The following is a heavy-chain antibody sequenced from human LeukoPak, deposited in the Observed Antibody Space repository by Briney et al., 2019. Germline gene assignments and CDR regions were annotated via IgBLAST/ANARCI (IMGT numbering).Heavy chain of an antibody. CDR1: GGSISSADYY. J-gene: IGHJ6*02. CDR3: ARDRGISAGDQRYFYYYYGMDV. V-gene: IGHV4-30-4*01. Sequence: SETLSLTCTITGGSISSADYYWSWVRQPPGKGLEWIGNVYFTGNTYYNPSLKSRLTLSVDTSKNQFSLNLTSVTAADSAVYYCARDRGISAGDQRYFYYYYGMDVWGQGTTVTVSS. CDR2: VYFTGNT. D-gene: IGHD6-13*01.